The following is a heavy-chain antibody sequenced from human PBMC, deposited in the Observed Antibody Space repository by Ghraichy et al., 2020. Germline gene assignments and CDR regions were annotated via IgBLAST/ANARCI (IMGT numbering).Heavy chain of an antibody. V-gene: IGHV3-74*01. Sequence: GGSLRLSCAASGFTFSSYWMHWVRQAPGKGLVWVSRINSDGSSTSYADSVKGRFTISRDNAKNTLYLQMNSLRAEDTAVYYCAGARSNYYYYYMDVWGKGTTVTVSS. CDR1: GFTFSSYW. CDR2: INSDGSST. CDR3: AGARSNYYYYYMDV. D-gene: IGHD6-6*01. J-gene: IGHJ6*03.